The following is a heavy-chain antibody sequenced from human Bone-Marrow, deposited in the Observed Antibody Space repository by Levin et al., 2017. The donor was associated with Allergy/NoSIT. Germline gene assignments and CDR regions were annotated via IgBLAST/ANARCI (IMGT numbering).Heavy chain of an antibody. D-gene: IGHD3-22*01. J-gene: IGHJ4*02. Sequence: GESLKISCSASGFTFTSSGIHWVRQAPGKGLEWVAVVSYDGSNHFVADSVKGRFTVSRDNSNNTLYLQMNSLRPEDTAVYYCAMIVVVIPTWGQGTLVTVSS. CDR3: AMIVVVIPT. V-gene: IGHV3-30*03. CDR1: GFTFTSSG. CDR2: VSYDGSNH.